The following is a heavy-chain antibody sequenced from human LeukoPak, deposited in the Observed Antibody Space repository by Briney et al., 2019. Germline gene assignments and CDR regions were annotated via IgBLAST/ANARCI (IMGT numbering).Heavy chain of an antibody. D-gene: IGHD3-3*01. V-gene: IGHV3-11*01. CDR1: GFTFSDYY. CDR2: ISSSGSTI. J-gene: IGHJ4*02. Sequence: GGSLRLSCAASGFTFSDYYMSWIRQAPGKGLEWVSYISSSGSTIYYADSVKGRFTIPRDNAKNSLYLQMYSLRAEDTAVYYCARVRYYDFWSGYWRYFDYWGQGTLVTVSS. CDR3: ARVRYYDFWSGYWRYFDY.